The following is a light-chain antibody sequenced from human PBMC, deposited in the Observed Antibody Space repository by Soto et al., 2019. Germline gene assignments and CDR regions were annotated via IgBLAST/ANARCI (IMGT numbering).Light chain of an antibody. CDR1: QSVTTSY. V-gene: IGKV3-20*01. Sequence: EIVLTQSPGTLSLSPGERATLSCRASQSVTTSYLAWYQHKPGQAPRLLIYGASRRATGIPDRFSGGGSGTDFTLTISILEPEEFALYFPHRYGNSSCTVGGGT. J-gene: IGKJ4*01. CDR2: GAS. CDR3: HRYGNSSCT.